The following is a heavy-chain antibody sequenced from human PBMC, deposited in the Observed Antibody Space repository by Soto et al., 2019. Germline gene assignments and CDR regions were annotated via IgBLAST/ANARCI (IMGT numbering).Heavy chain of an antibody. CDR1: GDSMTRSVW. J-gene: IGHJ4*02. Sequence: GTLALTCTVSGDSMTRSVWWTWVRQPPGKGLEWIGEVFHTGNTNYNPSLKSRVTMSVDKSTNEFSLKVTSVTAADTAIYYCARKAWVRFDYWGQGALVTVSS. CDR2: VFHTGNT. D-gene: IGHD7-27*01. V-gene: IGHV4-4*02. CDR3: ARKAWVRFDY.